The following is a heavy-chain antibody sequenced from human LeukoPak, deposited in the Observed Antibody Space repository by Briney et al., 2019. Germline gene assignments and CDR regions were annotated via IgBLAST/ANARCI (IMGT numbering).Heavy chain of an antibody. CDR3: ARDRRYYDRSGLPFDY. D-gene: IGHD3-22*01. J-gene: IGHJ4*02. CDR1: GYTFTSYG. CDR2: ISAYNGNT. V-gene: IGHV1-18*01. Sequence: ASVKVSCKASGYTFTSYGISWVRQAPGQGLEWMGWISAYNGNTNYAQKLQGRVTMTTDTSTSTAYMELRSLRSDDTAVYYCARDRRYYDRSGLPFDYWGQGTLVSVSS.